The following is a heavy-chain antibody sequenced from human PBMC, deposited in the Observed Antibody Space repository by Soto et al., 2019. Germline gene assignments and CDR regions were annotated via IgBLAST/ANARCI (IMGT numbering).Heavy chain of an antibody. CDR3: ASASGATVS. J-gene: IGHJ5*02. CDR1: GFNFSNYG. CDR2: IWYDGSNK. D-gene: IGHD3-10*01. V-gene: IGHV3-33*01. Sequence: QVQLVESGGGVVHPGRSLRLSCAASGFNFSNYGMQGVLQAPGKGLEWGAHIWYDGSNKYYADSVKGRFTISRDNSKNTLYLQMDSQRPDDSAVYYCASASGATVSWGQGTLVTVFS.